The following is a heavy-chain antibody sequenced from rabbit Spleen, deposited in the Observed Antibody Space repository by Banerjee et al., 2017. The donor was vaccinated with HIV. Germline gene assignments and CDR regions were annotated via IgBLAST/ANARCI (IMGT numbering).Heavy chain of an antibody. CDR1: GVSLNDKDV. D-gene: IGHD1-1*01. CDR2: IAGSSSGFT. V-gene: IGHV1S45*01. J-gene: IGHJ4*01. Sequence: EQLEESGGGLVKPEGSLTLTCKASGVSLNDKDVMCWVRQAPGKGLEWIACIAGSSSGFTYSATWAKGRFTISKTSSTTVTLQMTSLTAADTATYFCARDLPSVVGWNFGLWGQGTLVTVS. CDR3: ARDLPSVVGWNFGL.